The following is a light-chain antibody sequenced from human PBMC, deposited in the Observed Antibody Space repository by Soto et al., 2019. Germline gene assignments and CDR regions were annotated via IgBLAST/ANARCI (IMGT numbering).Light chain of an antibody. CDR2: EVS. CDR1: TSDVGGYNY. V-gene: IGLV2-14*01. J-gene: IGLJ3*02. Sequence: QSALTQPASVSGSPGQSITISCTGPTSDVGGYNYVSWFQQHPGKVPKLMIYEVSHRPSGVSNRFSGSKSGNTASLTISGLQAEDEADYYCSSFTNAYTWVFGGGTKLTVL. CDR3: SSFTNAYTWV.